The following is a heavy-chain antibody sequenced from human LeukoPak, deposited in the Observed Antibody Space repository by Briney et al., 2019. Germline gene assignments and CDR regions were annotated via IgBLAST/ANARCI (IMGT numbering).Heavy chain of an antibody. Sequence: QSGGSPRLSCAASGFTFNSYAMSWVRQAPGKGLEWVSAISASGGTTYYADSVKGRFTISRDNSENTLFLQMNSLRAEDMAVYYCAKEPREYCSSTSCPNWFDLWGQGTLVTVSS. J-gene: IGHJ5*02. CDR1: GFTFNSYA. D-gene: IGHD2-2*01. V-gene: IGHV3-23*01. CDR3: AKEPREYCSSTSCPNWFDL. CDR2: ISASGGTT.